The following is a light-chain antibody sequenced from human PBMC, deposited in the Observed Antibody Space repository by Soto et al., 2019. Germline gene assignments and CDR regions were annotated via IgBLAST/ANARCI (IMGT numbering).Light chain of an antibody. CDR2: GAS. V-gene: IGKV3-15*01. CDR1: QSVSSK. J-gene: IGKJ5*01. Sequence: QATLFVSPGERATLSCRASQSVSSKLAWYQQKPGQAPRLLIYGASTRAPGIPARFSGSGSGTEFTLTISSLQYAEFAVYYCHQYTNWPPIPFGQGTRL. CDR3: HQYTNWPPIP.